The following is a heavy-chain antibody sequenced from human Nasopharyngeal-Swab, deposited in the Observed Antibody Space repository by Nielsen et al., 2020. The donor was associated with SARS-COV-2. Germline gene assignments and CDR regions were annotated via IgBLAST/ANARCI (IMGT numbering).Heavy chain of an antibody. CDR2: INHSGST. J-gene: IGHJ6*03. CDR3: ARGLSGVAPAPILGLGPYYYFYYMDV. CDR1: GGSFSANY. D-gene: IGHD2-2*01. V-gene: IGHV4-34*01. Sequence: GSLRLSCAVSGGSFSANYWGWIRQPPGKGLEWIGEINHSGSTNYNPSLKSRVTISVDTSKSQFSLKLTSVTAADTSVYYCARGLSGVAPAPILGLGPYYYFYYMDVWGKGTTVTVSS.